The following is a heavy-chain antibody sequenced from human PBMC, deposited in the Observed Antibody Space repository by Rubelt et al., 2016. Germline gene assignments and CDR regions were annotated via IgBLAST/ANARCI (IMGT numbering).Heavy chain of an antibody. CDR1: GYSFTTYW. J-gene: IGHJ5*02. D-gene: IGHD1-1*01. V-gene: IGHV5-51*01. CDR3: ARLERFFGPFDP. CDR2: IYPGDSDT. Sequence: EVQLVQSGPEVKKPGESLKISCKGSGYSFTTYWIGWVRQMPGKGLEWMGIIYPGDSDTRYSPTCQGQVTNSADKSISTAYMQWSSLKAADTAMYYCARLERFFGPFDPWGQGSLVTVSS.